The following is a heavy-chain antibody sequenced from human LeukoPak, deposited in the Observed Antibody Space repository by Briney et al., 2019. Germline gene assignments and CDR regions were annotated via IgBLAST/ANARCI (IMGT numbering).Heavy chain of an antibody. CDR3: AGGRGVHDSHTYDYFDY. Sequence: ASVKVSCKASGYTFIDYYIHWVRQAPGQGLEWMGWINPNSGAPNYAQKFQGGVTMTRDTSISTVYMELSSLRSDDTAVYYCAGGRGVHDSHTYDYFDYWGQGSLVTVSS. V-gene: IGHV1-2*02. J-gene: IGHJ4*02. CDR1: GYTFIDYY. D-gene: IGHD3-22*01. CDR2: INPNSGAP.